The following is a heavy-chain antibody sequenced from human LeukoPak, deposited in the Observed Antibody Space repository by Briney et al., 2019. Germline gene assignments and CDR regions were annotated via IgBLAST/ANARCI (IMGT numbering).Heavy chain of an antibody. CDR3: ARVTYGSGTYGAFDY. D-gene: IGHD3-10*01. CDR1: GFTFSSYA. J-gene: IGHJ4*02. V-gene: IGHV3-23*01. CDR2: ISGSDST. Sequence: GGSLRLSCAASGFTFSSYAMSWVRQAPGKGLEWVSAISGSDSTYYADSVKGRFTISRDNSKNTLYLQMNSLRAEDTAVYYCARVTYGSGTYGAFDYWGQGTLVTVSS.